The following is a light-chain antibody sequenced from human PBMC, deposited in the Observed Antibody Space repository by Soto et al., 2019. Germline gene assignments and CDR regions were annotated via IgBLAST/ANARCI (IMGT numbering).Light chain of an antibody. CDR1: QSISNW. CDR2: DAS. Sequence: DTRMARSPSTLSASVGDRITITGRTSQSISNWLAWYQQKPGKAPKLLINDASSLESGVPSRFSGSGSGTEFTLTISSMQPDDFAKYYCQQYNSFSGTFGQGTKVDIK. V-gene: IGKV1-5*01. J-gene: IGKJ1*01. CDR3: QQYNSFSGT.